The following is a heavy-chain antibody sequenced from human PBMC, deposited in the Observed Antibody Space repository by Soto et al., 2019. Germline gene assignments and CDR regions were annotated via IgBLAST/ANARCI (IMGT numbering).Heavy chain of an antibody. CDR2: ISWNSGSI. CDR1: GFTFDDYA. V-gene: IGHV3-9*01. J-gene: IGHJ4*02. D-gene: IGHD5-18*01. Sequence: EVQLVESGGGLVQPGRSLRLSCAASGFTFDDYAMHWVRQAPGKGLEWVSGISWNSGSIGHADSVKGRFTISRDNAKNSLYLQMNSLRAEDTALYYCAKDVSGYCYGTYFDYWGQGTLVTVSS. CDR3: AKDVSGYCYGTYFDY.